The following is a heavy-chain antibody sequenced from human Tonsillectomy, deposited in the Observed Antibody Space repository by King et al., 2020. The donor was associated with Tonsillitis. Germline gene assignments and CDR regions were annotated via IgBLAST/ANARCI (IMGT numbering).Heavy chain of an antibody. CDR2: ISSDGSIK. CDR1: GFTFSSYA. Sequence: VQLVESGGGVVQPGRSLRLSCATSGFTFSSYAMHWVRQAPGKGLEWVAVISSDGSIKYYADSVKGRFTISRDNSENTLFLQMNSLRPEDTAVYYSARGKWELLAYYFDYWGQGTLVTVSS. D-gene: IGHD1-26*01. V-gene: IGHV3-30*04. J-gene: IGHJ4*02. CDR3: ARGKWELLAYYFDY.